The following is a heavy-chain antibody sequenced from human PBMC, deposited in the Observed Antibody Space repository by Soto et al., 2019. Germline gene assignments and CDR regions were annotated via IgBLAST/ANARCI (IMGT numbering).Heavy chain of an antibody. Sequence: GGSLRLSCASSGFTFSSYAMIWVRQAPGKGLEWVSAISGSGGSTYYADSVKGRFTISRDNSKNTLYLQMNSLRAEDTAVYYCARDKTSDWIGSVDYWGQGTLVT. D-gene: IGHD1-1*01. CDR1: GFTFSSYA. V-gene: IGHV3-23*01. CDR3: ARDKTSDWIGSVDY. CDR2: ISGSGGST. J-gene: IGHJ4*02.